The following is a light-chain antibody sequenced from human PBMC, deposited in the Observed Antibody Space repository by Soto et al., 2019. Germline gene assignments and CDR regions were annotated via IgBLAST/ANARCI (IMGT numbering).Light chain of an antibody. J-gene: IGLJ2*01. V-gene: IGLV1-44*01. CDR1: SSNIGSNT. Sequence: QSVLTQPASASGTPGQRVTISCSGSSSNIGSNTVIWYQQLPGTAPNLLIYSNDQRPSGVPDRFSGSKSGTSASLAISGLQSEDEADYYCAAWDDSLNVYVVFGGGTKLTVL. CDR2: SND. CDR3: AAWDDSLNVYVV.